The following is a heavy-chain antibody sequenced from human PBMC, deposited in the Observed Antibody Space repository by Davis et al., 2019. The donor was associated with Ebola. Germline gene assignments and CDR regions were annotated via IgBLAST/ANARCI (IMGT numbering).Heavy chain of an antibody. Sequence: SETLSLTCAVYGGSFSGYYWSWIRQPPGKGLEWIGEINHSGITNYNPSLKSRVTISVDTSKNQFSLKLSSVTAADTAVYYCARHYYDFWSGYQSTNWFDPWGQGTLVTVSS. D-gene: IGHD3-3*01. J-gene: IGHJ5*02. CDR3: ARHYYDFWSGYQSTNWFDP. CDR1: GGSFSGYY. CDR2: INHSGIT. V-gene: IGHV4-34*01.